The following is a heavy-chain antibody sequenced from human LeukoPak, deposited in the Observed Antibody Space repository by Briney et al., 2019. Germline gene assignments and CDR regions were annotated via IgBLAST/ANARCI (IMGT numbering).Heavy chain of an antibody. CDR3: AKDSSVVVPGAFDI. D-gene: IGHD2-21*01. CDR1: GFTFSSYA. V-gene: IGHV3-30-3*01. Sequence: GGSLRLSCAASGFTFSSYAMHWVRQAPGKGLEWVAVISYDGSNKYYADSVKGRFTISRDNSKNTLYLQMNSLRAEDTAVYYCAKDSSVVVPGAFDIWGQGTMVAVSS. J-gene: IGHJ3*02. CDR2: ISYDGSNK.